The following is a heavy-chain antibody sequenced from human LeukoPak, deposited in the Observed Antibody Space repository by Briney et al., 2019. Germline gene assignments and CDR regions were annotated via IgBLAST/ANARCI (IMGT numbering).Heavy chain of an antibody. J-gene: IGHJ4*02. CDR2: INPNSGGT. Sequence: ASVKVSCKASGYTFTGYYMHWVRQAPGQGLEWMGWINPNSGGTNYAQKFQGRVTMTRDMSISTAYMELSRLRSDDTAVYYCAREWYDQHEAFDYWGQGTLVTVSS. D-gene: IGHD1-1*01. CDR3: AREWYDQHEAFDY. V-gene: IGHV1-2*02. CDR1: GYTFTGYY.